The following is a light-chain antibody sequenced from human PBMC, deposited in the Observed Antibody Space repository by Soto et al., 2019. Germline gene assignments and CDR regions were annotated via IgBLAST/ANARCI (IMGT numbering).Light chain of an antibody. CDR2: GNS. J-gene: IGLJ2*01. CDR1: SSNIGAGYD. CDR3: AAWDVSLNVVV. V-gene: IGLV1-40*01. Sequence: QSVLTQPPSVSGAPGQRVTISCTGSSSNIGAGYDVHWYQQLPGTAPKLLIYGNSNRPSGVPDRFSGSKSGTSASLAISGLQSGDEADYYCAAWDVSLNVVVFGGGTQLTVL.